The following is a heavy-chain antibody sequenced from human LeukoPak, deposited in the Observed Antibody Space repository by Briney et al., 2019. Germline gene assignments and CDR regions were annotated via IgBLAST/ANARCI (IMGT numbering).Heavy chain of an antibody. D-gene: IGHD3-16*02. V-gene: IGHV3-23*01. J-gene: IGHJ5*02. CDR3: AKDGFRDYVWGSYRPRWFDP. Sequence: GGSLRLSCAASGFTFSDYYMSWIRQAPGKGLEWVSAISGSGGGTYYADSVKGRFTISRDNSKNTLYLQMNSLRAEDTAVYYCAKDGFRDYVWGSYRPRWFDPWGQGTLVTVSS. CDR2: ISGSGGGT. CDR1: GFTFSDYY.